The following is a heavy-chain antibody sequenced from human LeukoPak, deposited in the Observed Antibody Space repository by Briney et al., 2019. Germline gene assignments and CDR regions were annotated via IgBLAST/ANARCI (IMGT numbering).Heavy chain of an antibody. Sequence: ASVKVSCKASGGTFSSYAISWVRQAPGQGLEWMGGIIPFFGTANYAQKFQGRVTITADESTSTAYMELSSLRSEDTAVYYCARHYLSAYQWYFDLWGRGTLVTVSS. CDR3: ARHYLSAYQWYFDL. CDR1: GGTFSSYA. V-gene: IGHV1-69*13. D-gene: IGHD3-3*02. J-gene: IGHJ2*01. CDR2: IIPFFGTA.